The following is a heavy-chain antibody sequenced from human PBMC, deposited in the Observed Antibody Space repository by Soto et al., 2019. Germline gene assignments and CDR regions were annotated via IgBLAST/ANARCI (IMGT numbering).Heavy chain of an antibody. CDR3: AHRVLRTVFGLVTTTAIYFDF. V-gene: IGHV2-5*02. D-gene: IGHD3-3*01. CDR1: GFSLTTSGVG. J-gene: IGHJ4*02. Sequence: QITLNESGPTVVRPTETLTLTCRFSGFSLTTSGVGVGWVRQSPGKAPEWLALIYWDDDKRYSESLKSRLTITKDTSKKQVVLKVANLDPTDTATYYCAHRVLRTVFGLVTTTAIYFDFWGQGTPVAVSS. CDR2: IYWDDDK.